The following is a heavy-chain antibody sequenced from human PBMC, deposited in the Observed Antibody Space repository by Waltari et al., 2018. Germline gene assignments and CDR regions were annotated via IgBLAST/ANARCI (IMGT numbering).Heavy chain of an antibody. CDR1: DFTFSSYA. CDR2: ISYNGRNI. D-gene: IGHD3-22*01. V-gene: IGHV3-30*04. J-gene: IGHJ6*02. CDR3: ARDYCDRANCHGMDV. Sequence: QVQLVESGGGVVQPGGSLRLSCAAYDFTFSSYAMHWVRQAPGKGLEWVAVISYNGRNIYYVDSVKGRFTISRDNSKKTLYMQMNSLTAEDTAVYYCARDYCDRANCHGMDVWGQGTTVTV.